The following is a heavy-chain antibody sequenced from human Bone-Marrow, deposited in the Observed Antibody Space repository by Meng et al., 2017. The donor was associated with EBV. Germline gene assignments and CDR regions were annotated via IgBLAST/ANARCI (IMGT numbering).Heavy chain of an antibody. CDR2: IYHSGST. CDR1: GDSISSGGTC. CDR3: SSSDCSSTSCYPRY. J-gene: IGHJ4*02. D-gene: IGHD2-2*01. V-gene: IGHV4-30-2*01. Sequence: QEPGARLGNPSQTLALSCSVSGDSISSGGTCWSRIRQPQGHGLELIGYIYHSGSTYYNPSLKNRVTISVDRSKTPFSLKLSSVTAADTAVYYCSSSDCSSTSCYPRYWGQGTLVTVSS.